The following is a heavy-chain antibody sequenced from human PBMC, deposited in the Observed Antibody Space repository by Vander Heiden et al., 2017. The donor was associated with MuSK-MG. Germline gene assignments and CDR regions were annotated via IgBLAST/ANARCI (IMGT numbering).Heavy chain of an antibody. CDR2: ISADNGNT. Sequence: QVQLVQSGAEVKKPGASVKVSCTASDYIFTRYGITWVRQAPGQGPEWMGWISADNGNTKYAQKVQGRVTLTTDTSTSTAYMELRSLRSDDTAVYYCARAPSWEQLIYNSLLHFDLWGRGTLVTVSS. CDR3: ARAPSWEQLIYNSLLHFDL. CDR1: DYIFTRYG. V-gene: IGHV1-18*01. J-gene: IGHJ2*01. D-gene: IGHD1-26*01.